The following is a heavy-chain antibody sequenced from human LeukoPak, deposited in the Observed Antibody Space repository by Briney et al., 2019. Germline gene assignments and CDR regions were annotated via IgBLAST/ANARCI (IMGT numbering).Heavy chain of an antibody. CDR3: ARELQYYYDSSGYHDY. Sequence: GGSLRLSCAASGFTFSSCEMNWVRQAPGKGLEWVSYISSSGSTIYYADSVKGRFTISRDNAKNSLYLQMNSLRAEDTAVYYCARELQYYYDSSGYHDYWGQGTLVTVSS. D-gene: IGHD3-22*01. CDR1: GFTFSSCE. V-gene: IGHV3-48*03. CDR2: ISSSGSTI. J-gene: IGHJ4*02.